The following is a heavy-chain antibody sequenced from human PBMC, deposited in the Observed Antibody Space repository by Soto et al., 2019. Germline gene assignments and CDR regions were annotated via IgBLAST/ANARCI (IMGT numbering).Heavy chain of an antibody. J-gene: IGHJ4*02. Sequence: PGGSLRLSCAASGFTFSSYGMHWVRQAPGKGLEWVAVISYDGSNKYYADSVKGRFTISRDNSKNTLYLQMNSLRAEDTAVYYCAKWVERFGELFTQWYYFDYWGLGTLVTVSS. CDR1: GFTFSSYG. CDR3: AKWVERFGELFTQWYYFDY. V-gene: IGHV3-30*18. D-gene: IGHD3-10*01. CDR2: ISYDGSNK.